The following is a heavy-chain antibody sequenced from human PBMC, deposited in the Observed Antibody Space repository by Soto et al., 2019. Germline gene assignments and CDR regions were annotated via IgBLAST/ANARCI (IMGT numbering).Heavy chain of an antibody. CDR1: GFTFSSYG. Sequence: QVQLVESGGGVVQPGRSLSLSCAASGFTFSSYGMHWVRQAPGKGLEWVAVIWYDGSNKYYADSVKGRFTISRDNSKNTLYLQMNSLRAEDTAVYYCARGTGSYQAEGFDYWGQGTLVTVSS. J-gene: IGHJ4*02. V-gene: IGHV3-33*01. CDR2: IWYDGSNK. CDR3: ARGTGSYQAEGFDY. D-gene: IGHD1-26*01.